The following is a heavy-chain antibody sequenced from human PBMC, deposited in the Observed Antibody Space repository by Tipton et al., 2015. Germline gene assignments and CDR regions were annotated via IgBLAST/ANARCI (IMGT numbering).Heavy chain of an antibody. Sequence: TLSLTCTVSGGSISSSGCYWGCIRQPPGKGLEWIGYIFPSGTTDYNPSLKSRAVISVDTSKNQFSLNVSSVTAADTAVYYCARANFDFWGGNHHFYGMDVWGQGTTVIVSS. CDR1: GGSISSSGCY. J-gene: IGHJ6*02. D-gene: IGHD3-3*01. CDR2: IFPSGTT. CDR3: ARANFDFWGGNHHFYGMDV. V-gene: IGHV4-61*08.